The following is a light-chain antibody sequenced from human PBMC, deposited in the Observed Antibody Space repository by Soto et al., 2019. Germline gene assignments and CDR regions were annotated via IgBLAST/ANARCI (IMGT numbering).Light chain of an antibody. CDR3: QQFNGFPLT. Sequence: IQLTQSPSSLSASVGDRVTITCRAGQDIGSALAWYQQRPGKAPKLLLYDASNLEAGVPSRFSGSWSGTDFTLTITSLRPEDFATYYCQQFNGFPLTFGGGTKVQIK. V-gene: IGKV1-13*02. CDR1: QDIGSA. J-gene: IGKJ4*01. CDR2: DAS.